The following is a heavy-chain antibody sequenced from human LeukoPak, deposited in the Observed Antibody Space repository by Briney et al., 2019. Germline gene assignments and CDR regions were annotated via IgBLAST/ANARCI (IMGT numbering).Heavy chain of an antibody. D-gene: IGHD3-10*01. V-gene: IGHV1-2*02. J-gene: IGHJ4*02. CDR1: GYTFTGYY. CDR3: ASPTMTRGVISD. CDR2: INPNTGAT. Sequence: ASVKVSCKASGYTFTGYYMHWVRRAPGQGLEWMGWINPNTGATNYAQKFQGRVTMTRDTSISTAYMKVSSLRSDDTAVYYCASPTMTRGVISDWGQGTLVTVSS.